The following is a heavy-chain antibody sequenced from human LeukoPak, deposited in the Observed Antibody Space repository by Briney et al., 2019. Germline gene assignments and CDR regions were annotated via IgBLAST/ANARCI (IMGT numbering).Heavy chain of an antibody. CDR1: GFTFTNYW. CDR3: ATNYDFWSENY. J-gene: IGHJ4*02. CDR2: ISSSSSYI. Sequence: GGSLRLSCAASGFTFTNYWMAWVRQAPGRGLEWVSSISSSSSYIYYADSVKGRFTISRDNAKDSLYLQMNSLRAEDTAVYYCATNYDFWSENYWGQGTLVTVSS. V-gene: IGHV3-21*01. D-gene: IGHD3-3*01.